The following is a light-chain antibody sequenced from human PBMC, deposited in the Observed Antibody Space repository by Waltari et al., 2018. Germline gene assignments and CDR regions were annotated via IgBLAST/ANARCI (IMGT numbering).Light chain of an antibody. CDR3: QQYGSSPLLT. CDR2: GAS. Sequence: EIVLTQSPGTLSLSPGERATLSCRASQSVSSSYLAWYQHKPGQAPRLLIYGASSRATGIPDRFSGSGSVTDFTLTISRLEPEDFAVYYCQQYGSSPLLTFGGGTQVEIK. V-gene: IGKV3-20*01. J-gene: IGKJ4*01. CDR1: QSVSSSY.